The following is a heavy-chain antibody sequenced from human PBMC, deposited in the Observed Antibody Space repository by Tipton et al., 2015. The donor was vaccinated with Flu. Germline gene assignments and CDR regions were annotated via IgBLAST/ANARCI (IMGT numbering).Heavy chain of an antibody. V-gene: IGHV4-61*02. CDR1: GGSISSGSYY. CDR2: IYTSGST. D-gene: IGHD1-26*01. J-gene: IGHJ4*02. CDR3: AREGPDEGLFIVGATQGKFDY. Sequence: TLSLTCTVSGGSISSGSYYWSWIRQPAGKGLEWIGRIYTSGSTNYNPSLKSRVTISVDTSKNQFSLKLSSVTAADTAVYYCAREGPDEGLFIVGATQGKFDYWGRGTLVTVSS.